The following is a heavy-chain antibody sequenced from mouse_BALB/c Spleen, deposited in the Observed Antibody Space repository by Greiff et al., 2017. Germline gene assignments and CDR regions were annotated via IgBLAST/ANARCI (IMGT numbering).Heavy chain of an antibody. CDR2: IWSGGIT. V-gene: IGHV2-2*02. CDR1: GFSLTSYG. J-gene: IGHJ4*01. Sequence: VQRVESGPGLVQPSQSLSITCTVSGFSLTSYGVHWVRQSPGKGLEWLGVIWSGGITDYNAAFISRLSISKDNSKSQVFFKMNSLQANDTAIYYCARNRRPHDMEYGGKGTSVTVSS. CDR3: ARNRRPHDMEY.